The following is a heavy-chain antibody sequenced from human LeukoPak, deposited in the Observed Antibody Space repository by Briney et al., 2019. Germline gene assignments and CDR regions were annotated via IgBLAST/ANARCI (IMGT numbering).Heavy chain of an antibody. CDR1: GGSISSYY. CDR3: ARGSTPGIAAAGGYGMDV. J-gene: IGHJ6*02. Sequence: PSETLSLTCTVSGGSISSYYWSWIRQPPGKGLEWIGYIYYSGSTNYNPSLKSRVTISVDTSKNQFSLKLSSVTAADTAVYYCARGSTPGIAAAGGYGMDVWGQGTTVTVSS. V-gene: IGHV4-59*01. CDR2: IYYSGST. D-gene: IGHD6-13*01.